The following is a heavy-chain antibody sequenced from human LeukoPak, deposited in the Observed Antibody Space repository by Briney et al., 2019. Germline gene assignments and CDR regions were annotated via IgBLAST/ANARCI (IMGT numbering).Heavy chain of an antibody. Sequence: PSETQSLTCTVSGGSISSYYWSWIRQPPGKGLEWIGYIYYSGSTNYNPSLKSRVTISVDTSKNQFSLKLSSVTAADTAVYYCARDSRYCSGGSCSHPPGYWGQGTLVTVSS. CDR1: GGSISSYY. D-gene: IGHD2-15*01. CDR3: ARDSRYCSGGSCSHPPGY. CDR2: IYYSGST. V-gene: IGHV4-59*01. J-gene: IGHJ4*02.